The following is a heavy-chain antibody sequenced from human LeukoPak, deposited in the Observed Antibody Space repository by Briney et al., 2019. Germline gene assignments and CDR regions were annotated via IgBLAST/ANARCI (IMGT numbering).Heavy chain of an antibody. Sequence: SETLSLTCTVSGGSISSYYWSWLRQPPGKGLEWIGYIYYSGSTNYNPSLKSRVTISVDTSKNQFSLKLSSVTAADTAVYYCAREVVLMVSTSTAFDIWGQGTMVTVSS. CDR3: AREVVLMVSTSTAFDI. D-gene: IGHD2-8*01. V-gene: IGHV4-59*01. CDR1: GGSISSYY. CDR2: IYYSGST. J-gene: IGHJ3*02.